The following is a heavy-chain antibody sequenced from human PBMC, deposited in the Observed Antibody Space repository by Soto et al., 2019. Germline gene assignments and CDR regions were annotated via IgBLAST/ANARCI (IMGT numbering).Heavy chain of an antibody. CDR2: INSDGSST. J-gene: IGHJ3*02. CDR1: GFTFSSYW. V-gene: IGHV3-74*01. CDR3: ASTPDIVVVPAAPPGAFDI. Sequence: PGGSLRLSCAASGFTFSSYWMHWVRQAPGKGLVWVSRINSDGSSTGYADSVKGRFTISRDNAKNTLYLQMNSLRAEDTAVYYCASTPDIVVVPAAPPGAFDIWGQGTMVTVSS. D-gene: IGHD2-2*01.